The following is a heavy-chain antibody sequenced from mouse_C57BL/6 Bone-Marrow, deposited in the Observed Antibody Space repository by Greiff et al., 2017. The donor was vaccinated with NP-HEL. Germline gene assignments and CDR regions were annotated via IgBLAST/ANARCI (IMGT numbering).Heavy chain of an antibody. CDR1: GYTFTDYY. CDR2: IFPGSGST. V-gene: IGHV1-75*01. J-gene: IGHJ3*01. CDR3: ARGDFDYYDYDVAWFAY. Sequence: QVQLQQSGPELVKPGASVKISCKASGYTFTDYYINWVKQRPGQGLEWIGWIFPGSGSTYYNEKFKGKATLTVDKSSSTAYMLLSSLTSEDSAVYFCARGDFDYYDYDVAWFAYWGQGTLVTVSA. D-gene: IGHD2-4*01.